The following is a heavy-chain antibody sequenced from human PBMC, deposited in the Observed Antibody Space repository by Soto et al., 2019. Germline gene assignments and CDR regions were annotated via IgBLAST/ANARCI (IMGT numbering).Heavy chain of an antibody. CDR1: GGTFSSYA. J-gene: IGHJ6*02. V-gene: IGHV1-69*06. D-gene: IGHD6-19*01. Sequence: QVQLVQSGAEVKKPGSSVKVSCKASGGTFSSYAISWVRQAPGQGLEWMGGIIPIFGTANYAQKFQGRVTVTVVKSTSTVYMELGSLRSEDTAVNYCARGLPAAKIAVAGLRYGMDVWGQGTTVTVSS. CDR2: IIPIFGTA. CDR3: ARGLPAAKIAVAGLRYGMDV.